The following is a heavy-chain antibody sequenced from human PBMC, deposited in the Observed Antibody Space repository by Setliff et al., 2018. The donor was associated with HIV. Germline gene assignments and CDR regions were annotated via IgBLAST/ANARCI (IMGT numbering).Heavy chain of an antibody. CDR2: ISAYHGNT. CDR3: ARVSGCYSGDAFDI. V-gene: IGHV1-18*01. J-gene: IGHJ3*02. CDR1: GYTFTSYG. Sequence: ASVKVSCKASGYTFTSYGISWVRQAPGQGLEWMGWISAYHGNTNYAQKLQGRVTMTTDTSTSTAYMELRSLRSDDTAVYYCARVSGCYSGDAFDIWGQGTMVTVSS. D-gene: IGHD6-19*01.